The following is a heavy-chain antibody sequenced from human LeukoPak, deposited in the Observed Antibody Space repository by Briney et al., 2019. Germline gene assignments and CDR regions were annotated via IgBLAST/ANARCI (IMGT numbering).Heavy chain of an antibody. CDR1: GFTFDDYA. J-gene: IGHJ4*02. CDR2: ISWNGGST. V-gene: IGHV3-43D*03. D-gene: IGHD2-2*02. CDR3: AKDRLKYCSSTSCYIPKR. Sequence: GGSLRLSCTASGFTFDDYAMHWVRQAPGKGLNWVSLISWNGGSTYYADSVKGRFTISRVNSKNSLYLQMNSLTAEDTALYYCAKDRLKYCSSTSCYIPKRWGQGTLVTVSS.